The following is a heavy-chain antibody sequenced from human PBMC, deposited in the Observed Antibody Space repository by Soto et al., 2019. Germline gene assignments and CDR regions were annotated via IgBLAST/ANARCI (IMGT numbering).Heavy chain of an antibody. CDR3: AKDNEQVPPAAILGASFDI. Sequence: EGQLVESGGGLVQPGRSLRLSGVASGFTFNDYAMHWVRQAPGKGLEWISGISGNRGSVDYANSAKGRLSISRDKARNSLHIQTNRLRPEDTAFYSCAKDNEQVPPAAILGASFDIWGQGTLVTVSS. J-gene: IGHJ3*02. CDR1: GFTFNDYA. CDR2: ISGNRGSV. D-gene: IGHD2-2*01. V-gene: IGHV3-9*01.